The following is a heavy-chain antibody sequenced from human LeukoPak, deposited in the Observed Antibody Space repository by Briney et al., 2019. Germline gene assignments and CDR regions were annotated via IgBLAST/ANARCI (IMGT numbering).Heavy chain of an antibody. V-gene: IGHV4-61*01. Sequence: SETLSLTCTVSGGSISSSSYYWGWIRQPPGKGLEWIGYIYYSGSTNYNPSLKSRVTISVDTSKNQFSLKLSSVTAADTAVYYCARDIGVSGRLDYWGQGTLVTVSS. CDR3: ARDIGVSGRLDY. J-gene: IGHJ4*02. D-gene: IGHD1-26*01. CDR2: IYYSGST. CDR1: GGSISSSSYY.